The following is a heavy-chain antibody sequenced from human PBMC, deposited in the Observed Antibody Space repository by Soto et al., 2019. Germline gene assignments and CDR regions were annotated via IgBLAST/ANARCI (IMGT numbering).Heavy chain of an antibody. D-gene: IGHD3-3*01. J-gene: IGHJ6*03. CDR3: ARGHDFWSGLYYMDV. CDR1: GYTFTSYA. V-gene: IGHV1-3*01. Sequence: QVPLVQSGAEVKKPGASVKVSCKASGYTFTSYAMHWVRQAPGQRLEWMGWINAGNGNTKYSQKFQGRVTITRDTSASTDYMELSSLRSEDTAVYYCARGHDFWSGLYYMDVWGKGTTVTVSS. CDR2: INAGNGNT.